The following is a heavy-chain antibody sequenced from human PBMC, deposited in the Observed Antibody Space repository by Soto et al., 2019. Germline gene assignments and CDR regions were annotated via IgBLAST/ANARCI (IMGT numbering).Heavy chain of an antibody. CDR2: LSFDRSNE. Sequence: QVQLVESGGGVVQPGRSLRLSCSASGFNFGHYAMHWVRQAPGKGLEWVAALSFDRSNEYYADSLRGRFTISRDNSKKTLYLQMDSLRAEDTAVYYCARVEYSFGTPFLDYWGQGPLVTVSS. J-gene: IGHJ4*02. CDR3: ARVEYSFGTPFLDY. CDR1: GFNFGHYA. D-gene: IGHD3-16*01. V-gene: IGHV3-30-3*01.